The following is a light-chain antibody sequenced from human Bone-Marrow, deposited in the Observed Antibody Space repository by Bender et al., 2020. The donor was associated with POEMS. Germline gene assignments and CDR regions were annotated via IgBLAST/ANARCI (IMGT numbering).Light chain of an antibody. CDR1: NIESKT. Sequence: SYVLTQPPSVSVAPGKTARITCGGDNIESKTVYWYQQMPGQAPVVVIYYDSDRPSGIPDRFSGSKSGTSASLAISGLQSEDEADYYCAAWEDSLNGWVFGGGTKLTVL. CDR2: YDS. J-gene: IGLJ3*02. V-gene: IGLV3-21*01. CDR3: AAWEDSLNGWV.